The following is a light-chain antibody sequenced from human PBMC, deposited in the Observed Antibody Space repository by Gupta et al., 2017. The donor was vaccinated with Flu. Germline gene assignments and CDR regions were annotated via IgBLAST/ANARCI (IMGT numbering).Light chain of an antibody. Sequence: SLGQRATINCKSSQSCFASSSNKNYLAWFQQKPGQPPKLLIFCASARESGVPDRFSGSGSGTDFTLTVSSLQAEDLAVYYCQQYHSAPNTFAQGTQLEIK. V-gene: IGKV4-1*01. CDR2: CAS. CDR1: QSCFASSSNKNY. J-gene: IGKJ5*01. CDR3: QQYHSAPNT.